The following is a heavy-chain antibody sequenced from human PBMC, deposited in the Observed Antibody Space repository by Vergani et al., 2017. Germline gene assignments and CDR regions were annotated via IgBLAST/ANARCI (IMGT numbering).Heavy chain of an antibody. V-gene: IGHV1-69*01. CDR3: ARVRTTAPGGVFYYYYMDV. CDR2: IIPIFGTA. CDR1: GGTFSSYA. D-gene: IGHD2-8*01. Sequence: QVQLVQSGAEVKKPGSSVKVSCKASGGTFSSYAISWVRQAPGQGLEWMGGIIPIFGTANYAQKFQGRVTITADESTSTAYMELSSLRSEDTAGYYCARVRTTAPGGVFYYYYMDVWGKGTTVTVSS. J-gene: IGHJ6*03.